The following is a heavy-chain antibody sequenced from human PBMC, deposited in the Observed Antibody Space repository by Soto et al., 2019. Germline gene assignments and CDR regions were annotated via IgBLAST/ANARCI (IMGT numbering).Heavy chain of an antibody. CDR1: GFSLSKARMG. D-gene: IGHD1-7*01. CDR2: IFWNDER. Sequence: QVTLKESGPVLVKPTETLTLTCTVSGFSLSKARMGVSWIRQPPGKALEWLAHIFWNDERSYSTSLKSRLTISKDTSKSQVVLTMTNVDPVDTGTYYCTRALREELPIYYFDSWGQGTLFTVSS. J-gene: IGHJ4*02. CDR3: TRALREELPIYYFDS. V-gene: IGHV2-26*01.